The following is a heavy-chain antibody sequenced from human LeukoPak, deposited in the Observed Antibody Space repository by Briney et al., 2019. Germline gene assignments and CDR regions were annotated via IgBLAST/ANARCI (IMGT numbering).Heavy chain of an antibody. CDR2: ISGSGDTT. D-gene: IGHD3-10*02. V-gene: IGHV3-23*01. Sequence: GGSLRLSCAAAGFTFRSYAMGWVRQAPGKGLEWVSTISGSGDTTYYADSVKGRFTISRDNSKNTLYLQMNSLRAEDMAVYYCAELGITMIGGVWGKGTTVTVSS. J-gene: IGHJ6*04. CDR3: AELGITMIGGV. CDR1: GFTFRSYA.